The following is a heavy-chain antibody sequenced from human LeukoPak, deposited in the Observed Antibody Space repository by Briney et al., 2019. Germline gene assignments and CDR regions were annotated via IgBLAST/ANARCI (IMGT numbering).Heavy chain of an antibody. CDR3: VGNGYYSVDY. Sequence: PSGTLSLTCAVSGGSISSNWWSWVRHSPGKGLEWIGEIFHSGSTNYNPSLKSRVTISLDQSKSQFSLKLSSVTAADTAIYYCVGNGYYSVDYWGQGTLVTVAS. V-gene: IGHV4-4*02. J-gene: IGHJ4*02. CDR2: IFHSGST. D-gene: IGHD3-22*01. CDR1: GGSISSNW.